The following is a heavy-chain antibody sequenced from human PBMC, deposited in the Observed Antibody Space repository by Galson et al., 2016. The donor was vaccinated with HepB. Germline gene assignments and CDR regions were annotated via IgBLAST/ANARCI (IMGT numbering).Heavy chain of an antibody. CDR3: AKRHEYCPPVGCSVDY. Sequence: LRLSCAGSGFLFRSYGMHWVRQAPGKGLEWVAADSMDGRRKFYSDSVKGRLTISRDNSNNMLFLQMDGLRPDDTAVYYCAKRHEYCPPVGCSVDYWGQGTLVSVSS. CDR1: GFLFRSYG. J-gene: IGHJ4*02. V-gene: IGHV3-30*18. D-gene: IGHD2/OR15-2a*01. CDR2: DSMDGRRK.